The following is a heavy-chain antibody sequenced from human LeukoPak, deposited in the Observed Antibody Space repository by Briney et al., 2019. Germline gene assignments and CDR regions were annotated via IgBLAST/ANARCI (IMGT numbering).Heavy chain of an antibody. CDR3: AKQVSAPGPIDY. CDR1: GFTFSSYA. V-gene: IGHV3-23*01. J-gene: IGHJ4*02. CDR2: IHDNGVGT. Sequence: RGSLRLSCAASGFTFSSYAMSWVRQAPGKGLEWVSAIHDNGVGTFYADFVKGRFTISRDNSKNTLYLQINSLRAEDTAVYYCAKQVSAPGPIDYWGQGTLVTVSS.